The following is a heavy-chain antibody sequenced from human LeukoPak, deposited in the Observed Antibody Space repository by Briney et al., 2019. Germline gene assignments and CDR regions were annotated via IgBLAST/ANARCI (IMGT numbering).Heavy chain of an antibody. Sequence: GGSLRLSXAASGFTFSGSYMSWIRQAPGKGLEWVLYISSSGSTIYYADSVKGRFTISRDNAKNSLYLQMNSLRAEDTAVYYCARDLESWGAFDYWGQGTLVTVSS. CDR1: GFTFSGSY. CDR3: ARDLESWGAFDY. D-gene: IGHD1-26*01. CDR2: ISSSGSTI. V-gene: IGHV3-11*04. J-gene: IGHJ4*02.